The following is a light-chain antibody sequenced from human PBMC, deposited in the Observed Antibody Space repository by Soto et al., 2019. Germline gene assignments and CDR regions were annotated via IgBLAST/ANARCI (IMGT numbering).Light chain of an antibody. Sequence: EIVLTQSPATLSLSPGERGTLSCRASHSVSGSYLAWYQQKPGQAPRLLIYGASSRAAGIPDRFSGSGSGTDFTLTISRLEPEDFAVYYCQQYGDSSGPLTFGGGTKVEIK. J-gene: IGKJ4*01. CDR2: GAS. V-gene: IGKV3-20*01. CDR3: QQYGDSSGPLT. CDR1: HSVSGSY.